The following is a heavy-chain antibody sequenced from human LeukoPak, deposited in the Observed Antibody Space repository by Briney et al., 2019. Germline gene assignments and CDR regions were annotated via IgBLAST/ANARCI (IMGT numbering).Heavy chain of an antibody. CDR2: IASNGGSE. CDR3: AKRGHYSINWYHYFDY. J-gene: IGHJ4*02. Sequence: PGGSLRPSCAASGFTLTTYGMHWVRQAPAKGLDWMAAIASNGGSEYYADSVKGRFTISRDNSKNTLFLQMNSLRPDDTAVYYCAKRGHYSINWYHYFDYWGQGTLVTVSS. V-gene: IGHV3-30*18. D-gene: IGHD6-13*01. CDR1: GFTLTTYG.